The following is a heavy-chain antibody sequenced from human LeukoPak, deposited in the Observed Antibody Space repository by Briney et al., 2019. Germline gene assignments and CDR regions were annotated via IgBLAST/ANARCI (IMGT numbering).Heavy chain of an antibody. CDR1: GFTFSSYG. V-gene: IGHV3-30*02. D-gene: IGHD2-21*02. Sequence: GGSLRLSCAASGFTFSSYGMHWVRQAPGKGLEWVAFIRYDGSNKYYADSVKGRFTISRDNSKNTLYLQMNSLRAEDTAVYYCAKDRIVVTAIWGGDYWSQGTLVTVSS. CDR2: IRYDGSNK. J-gene: IGHJ4*02. CDR3: AKDRIVVTAIWGGDY.